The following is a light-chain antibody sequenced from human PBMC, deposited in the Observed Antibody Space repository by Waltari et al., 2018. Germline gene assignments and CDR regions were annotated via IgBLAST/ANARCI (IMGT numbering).Light chain of an antibody. V-gene: IGKV1-39*01. J-gene: IGKJ5*01. CDR3: QQGYSRLT. CDR2: AAS. Sequence: DIQVTQSPSSLSASVGDRVTITCRTSQNIRNYLNWYQQKPGKAPKLLIYAASSLHSDVPSRCRGRGSGADFTLTISSLQPEDYGTYYCQQGYSRLTFGQGTRLEIK. CDR1: QNIRNY.